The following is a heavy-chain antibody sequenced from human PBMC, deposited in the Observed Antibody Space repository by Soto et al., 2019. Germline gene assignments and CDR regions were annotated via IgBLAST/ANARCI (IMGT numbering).Heavy chain of an antibody. J-gene: IGHJ3*02. CDR2: IIPIFGTA. CDR1: GGTFSSYA. V-gene: IGHV1-69*13. D-gene: IGHD3-3*01. CDR3: AREGSTIFGVPLVAFDI. Sequence: ASVKVSCKASGGTFSSYAISWVRQAPGQGLEWMGGIIPIFGTANYAQKFQGRVTITADESTSTAYMELSSLRSEDTAVYYCAREGSTIFGVPLVAFDIWGQGTMVTVSS.